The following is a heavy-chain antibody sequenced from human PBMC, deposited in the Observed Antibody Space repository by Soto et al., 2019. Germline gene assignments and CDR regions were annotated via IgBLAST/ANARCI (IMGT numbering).Heavy chain of an antibody. CDR3: AKSYDLWSPYLSFGDQLDP. CDR2: LSPDGSTP. Sequence: QVQLVESGGGVVQPGESLRLSCAASGFIFGSYAMNWVRQVPGKGPEWVAVLSPDGSTPYYADSVRGRFTISRDNSKSTLFLQMNSLRPEDTDIYFCAKSYDLWSPYLSFGDQLDPWGQGTLVTVSS. CDR1: GFIFGSYA. V-gene: IGHV3-30*16. D-gene: IGHD3-3*01. J-gene: IGHJ5*02.